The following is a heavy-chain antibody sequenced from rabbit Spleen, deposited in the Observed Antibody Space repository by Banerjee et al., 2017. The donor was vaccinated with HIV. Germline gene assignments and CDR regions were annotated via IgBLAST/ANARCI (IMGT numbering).Heavy chain of an antibody. Sequence: EQLEEAGGGLVKPEGSLTLTCKASGVSLNDKDVMCWVRHAPGKGLEWIECINSVTGNSVYASWAKGRFTMSRPSSTTVTLQMPSLTAADTATYFCARDLVAVIGWNFNLWGQGTLVTVS. V-gene: IGHV1S45*01. CDR1: GVSLNDKDV. J-gene: IGHJ4*01. D-gene: IGHD1-1*01. CDR2: INSVTGNS. CDR3: ARDLVAVIGWNFNL.